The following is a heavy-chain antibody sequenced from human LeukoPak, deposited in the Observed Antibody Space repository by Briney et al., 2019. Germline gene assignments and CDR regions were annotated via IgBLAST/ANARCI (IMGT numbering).Heavy chain of an antibody. Sequence: SVKVSCKASGGTFSSYAISWVLQAPGQGLEWMGGIIPIFGTANYAQKFQGRVTITADESTSTAYMELSSLRSEDTAVYYCARGERPSNYDFWSGYYKPGFDYWGQGTLVTVSS. CDR3: ARGERPSNYDFWSGYYKPGFDY. J-gene: IGHJ4*02. V-gene: IGHV1-69*13. CDR1: GGTFSSYA. D-gene: IGHD3-3*01. CDR2: IIPIFGTA.